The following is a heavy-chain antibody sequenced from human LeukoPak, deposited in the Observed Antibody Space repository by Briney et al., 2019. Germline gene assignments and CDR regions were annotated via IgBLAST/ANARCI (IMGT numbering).Heavy chain of an antibody. D-gene: IGHD6-13*01. J-gene: IGHJ6*03. CDR2: IIPIFGTA. CDR1: GGTFSSYA. Sequence: SVKVSCKASGGTFSSYAISWVRQAPGQGLEWMGGIIPIFGTANYAQKFQGRVTITADESTSTAYMELSSLRSEDTAVYYCATRELVQDYYYMDVWGKGTTVTVSS. V-gene: IGHV1-69*01. CDR3: ATRELVQDYYYMDV.